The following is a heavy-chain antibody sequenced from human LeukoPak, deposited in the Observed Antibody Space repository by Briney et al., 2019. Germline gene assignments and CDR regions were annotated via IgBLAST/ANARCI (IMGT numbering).Heavy chain of an antibody. V-gene: IGHV4-34*01. CDR3: ARDLGSIAVAGIDY. CDR2: INHSGST. J-gene: IGHJ4*02. CDR1: GGSFSGYY. Sequence: SETLSLTCAVYGGSFSGYYWSWIRQPPGKGLEWIGEINHSGSTNYNPSLKSRVTISVDTSKNQFSLKLSSVTAADTAVYYCARDLGSIAVAGIDYWGQGTLVTVSS. D-gene: IGHD6-19*01.